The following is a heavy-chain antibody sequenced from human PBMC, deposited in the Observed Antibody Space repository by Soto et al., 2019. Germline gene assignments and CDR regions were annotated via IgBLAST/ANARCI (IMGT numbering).Heavy chain of an antibody. D-gene: IGHD3-3*01. V-gene: IGHV4-4*02. Sequence: SLTCAVSGGSISSSNWWSWVRQPPGKGLEWIGEIYHSGSTNYNPSLKSRVTISVDKSKNQFSLKLSSVTAADTAVYYCARGQKSITIFGVVIITWFDPWGQGTLVTVSS. CDR2: IYHSGST. J-gene: IGHJ5*02. CDR1: GGSISSSNW. CDR3: ARGQKSITIFGVVIITWFDP.